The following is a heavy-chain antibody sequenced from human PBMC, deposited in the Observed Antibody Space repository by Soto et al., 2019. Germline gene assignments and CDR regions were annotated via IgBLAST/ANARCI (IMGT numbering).Heavy chain of an antibody. CDR3: ARNKITGLFDY. CDR2: INHSGST. J-gene: IGHJ4*02. CDR1: GGSFSGYY. V-gene: IGHV4-34*01. D-gene: IGHD2-8*02. Sequence: SETLSLTCAVYGGSFSGYYWTWIRQPPGTGLEWIGEINHSGSTNYNPSLKSRVTISVDTSKNQFSLKLTSVTAADTAVYYCARNKITGLFDYWGQGTLVTV.